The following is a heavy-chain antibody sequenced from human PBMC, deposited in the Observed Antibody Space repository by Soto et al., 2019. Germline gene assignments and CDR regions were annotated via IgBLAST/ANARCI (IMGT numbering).Heavy chain of an antibody. Sequence: ASVKVSCKASGYTFTSYGISWVRQAPGQGLEWMGWISAYNGNTNYAQKLQGRVTMTTDTSTSTAYMELRSLRSEDTAVYYCASGEGNYFYYGMDVWGQGTAVTVSS. J-gene: IGHJ6*02. V-gene: IGHV1-18*01. CDR2: ISAYNGNT. CDR1: GYTFTSYG. CDR3: ASGEGNYFYYGMDV.